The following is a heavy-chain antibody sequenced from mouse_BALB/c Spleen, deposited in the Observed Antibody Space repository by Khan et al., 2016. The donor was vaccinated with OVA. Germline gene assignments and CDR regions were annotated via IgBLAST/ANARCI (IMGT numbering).Heavy chain of an antibody. Sequence: QVRLQQSGAELVRPGVSVKISCKGSGYTFTDYAMHWVKQSHAKSLEWIGVISTYYGDADYNQKFKGKATMTVDKSSSTAYMEIAILTSEDSAIYYCARGSGNSRFAYWGQGTLVTVSA. CDR2: ISTYYGDA. D-gene: IGHD1-3*01. CDR1: GYTFTDYA. CDR3: ARGSGNSRFAY. V-gene: IGHV1S137*01. J-gene: IGHJ3*01.